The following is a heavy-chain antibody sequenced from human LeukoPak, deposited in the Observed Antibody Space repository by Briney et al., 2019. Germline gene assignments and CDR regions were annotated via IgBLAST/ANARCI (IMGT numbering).Heavy chain of an antibody. CDR2: ISRDGSDK. CDR3: ATATGGDAGGDYYYYYGMDV. J-gene: IGHJ6*02. Sequence: KSGGSLRLSCAASGFTFSTYGMHWVRQAPGKGLEWVAIISRDGSDKYYADSVKGRFTISRDKSKNTLYLLMNSLRAEDTAVYYCATATGGDAGGDYYYYYGMDVWGQGTTVTVSS. D-gene: IGHD2-21*02. CDR1: GFTFSTYG. V-gene: IGHV3-30*03.